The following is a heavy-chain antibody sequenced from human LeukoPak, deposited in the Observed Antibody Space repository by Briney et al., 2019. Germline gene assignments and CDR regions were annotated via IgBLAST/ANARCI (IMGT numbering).Heavy chain of an antibody. Sequence: PGGSLRLSCAASGFTFSTYAMSWVRQAPGKGLEWVSAISGSGGSTYYADSVKGRSTISRDNSKNTLYLQMNSLRAEDTAVYYCAKDHVDWGSSFDSWGQGTLVTVSS. V-gene: IGHV3-23*01. D-gene: IGHD3-9*01. CDR1: GFTFSTYA. CDR2: ISGSGGST. J-gene: IGHJ4*02. CDR3: AKDHVDWGSSFDS.